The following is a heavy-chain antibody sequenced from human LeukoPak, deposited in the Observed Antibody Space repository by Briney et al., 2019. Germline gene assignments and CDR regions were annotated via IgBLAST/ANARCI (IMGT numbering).Heavy chain of an antibody. D-gene: IGHD4-23*01. CDR1: GFAFHNYA. Sequence: GGSLRLSCVGSGFAFHNYAMHWVRRPPGKGLEWVSAINWNSDTKAYADSVKGRFTISRDRARNSLYLQMDSLRPEDTASYYCAKDTGGNGAYFYAMDVWGQGTSVTVSS. V-gene: IGHV3-9*01. CDR3: AKDTGGNGAYFYAMDV. J-gene: IGHJ6*02. CDR2: INWNSDTK.